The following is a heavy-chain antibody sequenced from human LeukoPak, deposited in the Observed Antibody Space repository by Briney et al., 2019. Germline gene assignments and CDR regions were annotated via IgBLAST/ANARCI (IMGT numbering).Heavy chain of an antibody. J-gene: IGHJ3*01. Sequence: GGSLRLSCAASGFTFSSYGMHWVRQAPGKGLGWVAFIRYDGNDRYYADSVKGRFTISRDNSRNTQYLQMDSLRSEDTAVYYCAKDLDEWELRGAEIFDLWGQGTMVTVSS. CDR1: GFTFSSYG. CDR3: AKDLDEWELRGAEIFDL. D-gene: IGHD1-26*01. CDR2: IRYDGNDR. V-gene: IGHV3-30*02.